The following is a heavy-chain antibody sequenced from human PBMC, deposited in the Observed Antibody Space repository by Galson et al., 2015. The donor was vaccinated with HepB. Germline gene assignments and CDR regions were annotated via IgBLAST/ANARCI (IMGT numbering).Heavy chain of an antibody. Sequence: SLRLSCAASGFTFSSYWMSWVRQAPGKGLEWVANIKQDGSEKYYVDSVKGRFTISRDNAKNSLYLQMNSLRAEDTAVYYCARDLPTLDYYDSSGSEYWGQGTLVTVSS. CDR1: GFTFSSYW. D-gene: IGHD3-22*01. CDR3: ARDLPTLDYYDSSGSEY. V-gene: IGHV3-7*03. CDR2: IKQDGSEK. J-gene: IGHJ4*02.